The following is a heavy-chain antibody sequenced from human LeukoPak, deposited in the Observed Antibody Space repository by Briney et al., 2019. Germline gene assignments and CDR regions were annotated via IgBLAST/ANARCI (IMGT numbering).Heavy chain of an antibody. CDR2: ISAYNGNT. CDR1: GYTFTSYG. J-gene: IGHJ5*02. Sequence: ASAKVSCKASGYTFTSYGISWVRQAPGQGLEWMGWISAYNGNTNYAQKLQGRVTMTTDTSTSTAYMELRSLRSDDTAVYYCARGLVPAAICWWSDPWGQGTLVTVSS. D-gene: IGHD2-2*02. CDR3: ARGLVPAAICWWSDP. V-gene: IGHV1-18*01.